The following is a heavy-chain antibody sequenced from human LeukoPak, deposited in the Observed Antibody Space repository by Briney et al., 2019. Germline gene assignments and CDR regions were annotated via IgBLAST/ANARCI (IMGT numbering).Heavy chain of an antibody. J-gene: IGHJ3*02. CDR3: TTEGNYVALSPYAFDI. Sequence: GESLRLSCAASGFTFSNAWMSWVRQAPGKGLEWVGRIKSKTDGGTTDYAAPVKGRFAISRDGSKNTLYLQMNSLKTEDTAVYYCTTEGNYVALSPYAFDIWGQGTMVTVSS. V-gene: IGHV3-15*01. D-gene: IGHD4-11*01. CDR2: IKSKTDGGTT. CDR1: GFTFSNAW.